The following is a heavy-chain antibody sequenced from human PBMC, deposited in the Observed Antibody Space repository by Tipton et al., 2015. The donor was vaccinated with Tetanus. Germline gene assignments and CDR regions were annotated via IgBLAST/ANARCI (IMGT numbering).Heavy chain of an antibody. CDR1: GGSISSRSHY. CDR2: IYYSGST. Sequence: TLSLTCTVSGGSISSRSHYWGWIRQPPGKGLEWIGSIYYSGSTYYNASVKSRVSISVDTSKNQFSLKLSSVTAADTAMYYCARSMPKGATVFDYWGQGTLVTVSS. J-gene: IGHJ4*02. D-gene: IGHD1-26*01. CDR3: ARSMPKGATVFDY. V-gene: IGHV4-39*01.